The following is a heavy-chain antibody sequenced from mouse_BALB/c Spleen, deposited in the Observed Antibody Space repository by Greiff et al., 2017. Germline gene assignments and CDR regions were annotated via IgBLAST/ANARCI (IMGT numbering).Heavy chain of an antibody. CDR1: GFTFSSFG. J-gene: IGHJ4*01. Sequence: DVMLVESGGGLVQPGGSRKLSCAASGFTFSSFGMHWVRQAPEKGLEWVAYISSGSSTIYYADTVKGRFTISRDNPKNTLFLQMTSLRSEDTAMYYCAREGYRYDDYYAMDYWGQGTSVTVSS. D-gene: IGHD2-14*01. CDR2: ISSGSSTI. V-gene: IGHV5-17*02. CDR3: AREGYRYDDYYAMDY.